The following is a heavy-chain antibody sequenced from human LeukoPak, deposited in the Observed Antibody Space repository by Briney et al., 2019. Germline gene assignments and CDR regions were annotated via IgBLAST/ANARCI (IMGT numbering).Heavy chain of an antibody. CDR1: GYSFTNYW. Sequence: GESLKISCKGSGYSFTNYWIAWVRQMPGKGLEWMGIIYPGDSDTRYSPSFQGQVTISADKSISTAYLQWSSLKASDTAMCYCARLSNLAAAGTSGHYYYMDVWGKGTTVTISS. CDR2: IYPGDSDT. CDR3: ARLSNLAAAGTSGHYYYMDV. J-gene: IGHJ6*03. V-gene: IGHV5-51*01. D-gene: IGHD6-13*01.